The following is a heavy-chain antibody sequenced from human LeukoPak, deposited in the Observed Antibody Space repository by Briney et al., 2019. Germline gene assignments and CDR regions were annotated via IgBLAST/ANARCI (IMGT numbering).Heavy chain of an antibody. CDR3: SSFNYVWGSYRMNAFDS. Sequence: SETLSLTCTVAGRSISSYYWGWIRPPARKGLEWIGRIYTIGSPNYNPSLKCRVTMSVDTSKNQFSLKLSSVTAADTAVYYCSSFNYVWGSYRMNAFDSWGQGTMVTVSS. CDR2: IYTIGSP. CDR1: GRSISSYY. V-gene: IGHV4-4*07. D-gene: IGHD3-16*02. J-gene: IGHJ3*02.